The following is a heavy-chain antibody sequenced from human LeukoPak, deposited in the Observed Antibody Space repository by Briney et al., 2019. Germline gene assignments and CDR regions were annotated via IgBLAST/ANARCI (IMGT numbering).Heavy chain of an antibody. D-gene: IGHD3-22*01. CDR2: VYYSGST. Sequence: PSETLSLTCTVSGDSISNARYYWAWIRQPLGKGLEYIAHVYYSGSTYYNPSLESRVTLSVDTSKNQFSLRLSSVSAADTAIYFCARDHMQCTMTRCPTINWFDPWGPGTLVTVSS. CDR1: GDSISNARYY. J-gene: IGHJ5*02. CDR3: ARDHMQCTMTRCPTINWFDP. V-gene: IGHV4-39*07.